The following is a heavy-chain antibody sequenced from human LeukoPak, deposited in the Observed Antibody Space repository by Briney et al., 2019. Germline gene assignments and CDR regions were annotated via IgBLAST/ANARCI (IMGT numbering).Heavy chain of an antibody. Sequence: SETLSLTCTVSGGSISSYYWSWIRQPPGKGLEWIGYIYYSGSTYYNPSLKSRVTISVDTSKNQFSLKLSSVTAADTAVYYCARDLTGPSRHDFWSGRKYYYYGMDVWGQGTTVTVSS. D-gene: IGHD3-3*01. V-gene: IGHV4-59*12. J-gene: IGHJ6*02. CDR1: GGSISSYY. CDR3: ARDLTGPSRHDFWSGRKYYYYGMDV. CDR2: IYYSGST.